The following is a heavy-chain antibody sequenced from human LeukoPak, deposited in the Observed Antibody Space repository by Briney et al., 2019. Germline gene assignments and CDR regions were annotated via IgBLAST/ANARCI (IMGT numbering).Heavy chain of an antibody. D-gene: IGHD2-2*01. CDR3: ARGVVVVPAAAYYFDY. CDR1: GGSFSGYY. J-gene: IGHJ4*02. Sequence: SETLSLTCAVYGGSFSGYYWSWIRQPPGKGLEWIGEINHSGSTNYNPSLKGRVTISVDTSKNQFSLKLSSVTAADTAVYYCARGVVVVPAAAYYFDYWGQGTLVTVSS. V-gene: IGHV4-34*01. CDR2: INHSGST.